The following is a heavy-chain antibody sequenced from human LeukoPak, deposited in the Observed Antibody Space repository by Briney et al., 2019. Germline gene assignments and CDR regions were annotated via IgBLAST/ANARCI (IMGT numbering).Heavy chain of an antibody. J-gene: IGHJ4*02. Sequence: SETLSLTCTVSGGSISSSSYYWGWIRQPPGKGLEWIGSIYSTGSTYYNPSLKGRVTISVDTSKNQFSLKLTSVTAADTAAYYCARQKGYSGSYYSSSHFDYWGQGALVSVSS. D-gene: IGHD1-26*01. CDR2: IYSTGST. CDR1: GGSISSSSYY. CDR3: ARQKGYSGSYYSSSHFDY. V-gene: IGHV4-39*01.